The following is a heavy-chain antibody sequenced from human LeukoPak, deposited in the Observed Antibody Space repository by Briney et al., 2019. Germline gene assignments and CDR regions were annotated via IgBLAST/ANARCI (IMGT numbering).Heavy chain of an antibody. CDR1: GGSFSGYY. V-gene: IGHV4-34*01. D-gene: IGHD3-9*01. CDR3: ARRRYDILTGYYTGIYFDY. CDR2: INHSGST. Sequence: PSETLSLTCAVYGGSFSGYYWSWIRQPPGKGLEWIGEINHSGSTNYNPSLTSRVTISVDTSTNQFSLKLSSVTAADTAVYYCARRRYDILTGYYTGIYFDYWGQGTLVTVSS. J-gene: IGHJ4*02.